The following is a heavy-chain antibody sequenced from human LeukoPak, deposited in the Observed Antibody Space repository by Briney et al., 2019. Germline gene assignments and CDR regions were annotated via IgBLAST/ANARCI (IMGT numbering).Heavy chain of an antibody. CDR1: GYSFTSYW. CDR3: ARSGYSSSWYNQPLAY. Sequence: GESLKISCKGSGYSFTSYWIGWVRQMPGKGLEWMGIIYPGDSDTRYSPSFQGQVTISADKSISTAYLQWSSLKASDTAMYYCARSGYSSSWYNQPLAYWGQGTLVTVSS. D-gene: IGHD6-13*01. J-gene: IGHJ4*02. CDR2: IYPGDSDT. V-gene: IGHV5-51*01.